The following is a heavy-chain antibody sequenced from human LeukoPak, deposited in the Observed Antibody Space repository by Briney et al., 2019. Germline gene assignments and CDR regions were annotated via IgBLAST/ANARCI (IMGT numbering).Heavy chain of an antibody. CDR1: GGSISSSSYY. CDR2: IDYSGNT. V-gene: IGHV4-39*01. J-gene: IGHJ1*01. Sequence: PSETLSLTCTVSGGSISSSSYYWGWIRQPPGKGPEWIGNIDYSGNTYYNPSLKSRVTVSVDTSKNQFSLKVSSVTAADTAVYFCASPRGDDSGGYYTWYFHHWGQGILVTVSS. CDR3: ASPRGDDSGGYYTWYFHH. D-gene: IGHD3-22*01.